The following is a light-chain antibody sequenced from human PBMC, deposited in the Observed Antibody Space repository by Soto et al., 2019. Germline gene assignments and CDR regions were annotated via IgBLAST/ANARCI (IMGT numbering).Light chain of an antibody. V-gene: IGKV3-20*01. J-gene: IGKJ2*01. Sequence: EIVLTQSPGTLSLSPGERATLSCRARHSVSGNFLSWYQQRPGQAPRLRIYGASSRAADIPDRFSGSGSGTDFTLTISRLEPEDFAVYFCQQYGNSPGTFGQGTKLEIK. CDR2: GAS. CDR1: HSVSGNF. CDR3: QQYGNSPGT.